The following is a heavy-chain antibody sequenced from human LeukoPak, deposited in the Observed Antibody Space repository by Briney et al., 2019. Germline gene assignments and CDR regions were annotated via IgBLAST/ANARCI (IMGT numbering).Heavy chain of an antibody. J-gene: IGHJ6*03. CDR1: GYTFNGYG. Sequence: ASVKVSCKASGYTFNGYGISWVRQAPGQGLEWMGWISAYNGNTNYAQKLQGRVTMTTDTSTSTAHMELRSLRSDDTAVYYCARGQYSTSSFYNHYYMDVWGTGTTVTVSS. CDR2: ISAYNGNT. V-gene: IGHV1-18*01. CDR3: ARGQYSTSSFYNHYYMDV. D-gene: IGHD6-6*01.